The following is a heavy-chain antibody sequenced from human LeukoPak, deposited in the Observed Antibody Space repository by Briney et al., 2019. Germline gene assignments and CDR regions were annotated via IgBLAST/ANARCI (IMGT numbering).Heavy chain of an antibody. CDR3: AKGSEY. J-gene: IGHJ4*02. CDR2: MNSDGSIK. CDR1: GFSFSRSW. V-gene: IGHV3-74*01. Sequence: GGSLRLSCAASGFSFSRSWMDWVRQVPGKGLVWVSRMNSDGSIKKYADSVEGRFTISRDNAKNTLYLRMNSLRGEDTAVYYCAKGSEYWGQGTLVTVSS.